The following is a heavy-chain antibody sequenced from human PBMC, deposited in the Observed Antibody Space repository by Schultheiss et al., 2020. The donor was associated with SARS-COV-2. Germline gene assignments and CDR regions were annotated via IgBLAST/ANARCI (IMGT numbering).Heavy chain of an antibody. J-gene: IGHJ3*02. V-gene: IGHV3-33*08. CDR2: IYYDGSNK. Sequence: GESLKISCAASGFTFSSYGMQWVRQAPGKGLEWVAVIYYDGSNKYDADSVKGRFTISRDNSKNTLSLQMNSLRAEDTAVYYCARGISNTVSASAFDIWGQGTMVTVSS. CDR3: ARGISNTVSASAFDI. D-gene: IGHD3-3*02. CDR1: GFTFSSYG.